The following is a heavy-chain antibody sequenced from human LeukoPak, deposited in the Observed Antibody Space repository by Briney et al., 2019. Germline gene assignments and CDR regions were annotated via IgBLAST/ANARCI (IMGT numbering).Heavy chain of an antibody. CDR2: IYTGGTT. V-gene: IGHV3-66*02. CDR3: ARDKLGSGYSSDFDY. CDR1: GFPVSSNY. Sequence: QPGGSLRLSCAASGFPVSSNYMNWVRQAPGKGLEWVSAIYTGGTTYYADSVKGRFTISRDNSKNTLYLQMNSLRAEDSAVYFCARDKLGSGYSSDFDYWGQGTLVTVSS. J-gene: IGHJ4*02. D-gene: IGHD6-19*01.